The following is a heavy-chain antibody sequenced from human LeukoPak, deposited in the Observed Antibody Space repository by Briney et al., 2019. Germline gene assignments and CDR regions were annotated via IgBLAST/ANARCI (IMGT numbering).Heavy chain of an antibody. CDR3: ARDQYYYDSSGSDY. CDR2: IYSGGST. Sequence: GGSLRLSCAASGFTVISNYMSWVRQAPGKGLEWVSVIYSGGSTYYADSVKGRFTISRDNSKNTLYLQMNSLRAEDTAVYYCARDQYYYDSSGSDYWGQGTLVTVSS. J-gene: IGHJ4*02. CDR1: GFTVISNY. D-gene: IGHD3-22*01. V-gene: IGHV3-66*01.